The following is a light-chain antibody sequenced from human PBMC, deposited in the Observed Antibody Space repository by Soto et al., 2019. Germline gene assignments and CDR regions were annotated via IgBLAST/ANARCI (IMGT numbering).Light chain of an antibody. CDR1: QSVSDN. V-gene: IGKV3-11*01. Sequence: EIVLTQSPAILSLSPGERATLYCRASQSVSDNFAWYQHKPGQAPRPLIYAASTRAPGIPARFSGSGSGTEFTLSIGSLEPEDFAGYYCQQRSSWPLTFGGGAKVDI. CDR2: AAS. CDR3: QQRSSWPLT. J-gene: IGKJ4*01.